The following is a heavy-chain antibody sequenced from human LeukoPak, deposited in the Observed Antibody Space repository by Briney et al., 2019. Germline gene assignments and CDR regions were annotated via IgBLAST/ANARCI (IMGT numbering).Heavy chain of an antibody. CDR1: GFNLGDYA. J-gene: IGHJ3*01. V-gene: IGHV3-49*04. CDR2: IRTKPYGGTP. D-gene: IGHD4-17*01. Sequence: GGSLRLSCRTSGFNLGDYAMSWVRQAPGQGLEWVGFIRTKPYGGTPDYAASVKGRFTISVDDSKSIAYLRMNSLETEDTAVYYCTRDLHGDDAFDVWGQGTMVTVSS. CDR3: TRDLHGDDAFDV.